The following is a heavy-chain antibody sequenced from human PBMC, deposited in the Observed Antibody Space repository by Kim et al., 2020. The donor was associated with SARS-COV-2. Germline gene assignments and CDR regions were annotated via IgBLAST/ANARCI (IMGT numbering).Heavy chain of an antibody. J-gene: IGHJ6*02. V-gene: IGHV4-39*01. CDR2: IYYSGST. Sequence: SETLSLTCTVSGGSISSSSYYWGWIRQPPGKGLEWIGSIYYSGSTYYNPSLKSRVTISGDTSKNKFSLKLSSVTAADTAVYYCARRENRPEYYYGSGSDYKGLLYYYGMDVWGQGATVTVSS. CDR3: ARRENRPEYYYGSGSDYKGLLYYYGMDV. CDR1: GGSISSSSYY. D-gene: IGHD3-10*01.